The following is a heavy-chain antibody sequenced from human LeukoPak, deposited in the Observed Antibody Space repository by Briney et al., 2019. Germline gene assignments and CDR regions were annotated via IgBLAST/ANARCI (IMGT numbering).Heavy chain of an antibody. CDR3: ASWLYYDSSGYYYVGGY. CDR1: GYTFTSHG. J-gene: IGHJ4*02. D-gene: IGHD3-22*01. Sequence: ASVKVSCKASGYTFTSHGISWVRQAPGQGLEWMGGIIPIFGTANYAQKFQGRVTITADESTSTAYMELSSLRSEDTAVYYCASWLYYDSSGYYYVGGYWGQGTLVTVSS. CDR2: IIPIFGTA. V-gene: IGHV1-69*13.